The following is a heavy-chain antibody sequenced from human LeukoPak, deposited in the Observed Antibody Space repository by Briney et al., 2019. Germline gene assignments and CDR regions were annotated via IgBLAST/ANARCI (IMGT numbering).Heavy chain of an antibody. J-gene: IGHJ4*02. Sequence: SETLSLTCAVYGGSFSGYYWSWIRQPPGKGLEWIGELNHSGSTNYNPSLKSRVTISVDTSKNQFSLKLSSVTAADTAVYYCARGKRPPFPYWGQGTLVTVSS. CDR3: ARGKRPPFPY. CDR2: LNHSGST. V-gene: IGHV4-34*01. D-gene: IGHD1-1*01. CDR1: GGSFSGYY.